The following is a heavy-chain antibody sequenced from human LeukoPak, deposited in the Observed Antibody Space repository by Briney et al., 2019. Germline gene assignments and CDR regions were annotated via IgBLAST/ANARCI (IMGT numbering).Heavy chain of an antibody. D-gene: IGHD4-23*01. CDR2: IYYSGST. CDR1: GGSISSYY. CDR3: ARVGGKYDAFDI. Sequence: PSETLSLTCTVPGGSISSYYWSWIRQPPGKGLEWIGYIYYSGSTNYNPSLKSRVTISVDTSKNQFSLKLSSVTAADTAVYYCARVGGKYDAFDIWGQGTMVTVSS. J-gene: IGHJ3*02. V-gene: IGHV4-59*01.